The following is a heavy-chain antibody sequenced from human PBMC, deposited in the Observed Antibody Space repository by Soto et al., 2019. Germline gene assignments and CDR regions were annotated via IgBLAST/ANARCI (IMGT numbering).Heavy chain of an antibody. Sequence: QVQLVQSGAEVQKPGSSVKVSCKASGGTFSSYAISCVRQAPGQGLEWMGGIIPIVGTANYAQKFQGRVTITADESTSTAFMELSSLRSEDTAVYYCASGSHGYDSYYYFDYWGQGTLVTVSS. CDR3: ASGSHGYDSYYYFDY. V-gene: IGHV1-69*01. D-gene: IGHD5-12*01. CDR1: GGTFSSYA. CDR2: IIPIVGTA. J-gene: IGHJ4*02.